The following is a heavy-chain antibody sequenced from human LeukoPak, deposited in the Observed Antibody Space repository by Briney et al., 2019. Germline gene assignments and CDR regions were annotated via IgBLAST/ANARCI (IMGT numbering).Heavy chain of an antibody. Sequence: ASVKVSCKASGYTFIDNYMHRVRQAPGQGLEWMGWLDPNSGGANSAQQFQGRVTMTRDTSISTAYMELSRLTYHDAPASYCASLASCYSDYLYCVYWCQGTLVTVSS. V-gene: IGHV1-2*02. CDR1: GYTFIDNY. CDR3: ASLASCYSDYLYCVY. CDR2: LDPNSGGA. J-gene: IGHJ4*02. D-gene: IGHD4-11*01.